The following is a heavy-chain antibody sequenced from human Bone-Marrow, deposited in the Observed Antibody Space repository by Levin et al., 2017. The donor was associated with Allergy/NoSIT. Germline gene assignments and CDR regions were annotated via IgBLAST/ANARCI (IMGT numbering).Heavy chain of an antibody. J-gene: IGHJ5*02. CDR3: ARDSNGGPGKIYDP. CDR1: RFTFSSYW. V-gene: IGHV3-7*01. CDR2: IKQDGSEK. D-gene: IGHD4-11*01. Sequence: GGSLRLSCAASRFTFSSYWMSWVRQAPGKGLEWVANIKQDGSEKYYVDSVKGRFTISRDNAKNSLYLQMSSLRAEDTAVYYCARDSNGGPGKIYDPWGQGTLVTVSS.